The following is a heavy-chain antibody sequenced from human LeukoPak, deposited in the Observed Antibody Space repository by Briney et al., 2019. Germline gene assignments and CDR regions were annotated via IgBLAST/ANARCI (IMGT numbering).Heavy chain of an antibody. V-gene: IGHV3-73*01. D-gene: IGHD1-26*01. J-gene: IGHJ5*02. CDR2: IRSKANSYAT. Sequence: PGGSLRLSCAASGFTFSGSAMHWVRQASGKGLEWVGRIRSKANSYATAYAASVKGRFTISRDDSKNTAYLQMNSLRAEDTAVYYCARGSPESGSYYSGYNWFDPWGQGTLVTVSS. CDR1: GFTFSGSA. CDR3: ARGSPESGSYYSGYNWFDP.